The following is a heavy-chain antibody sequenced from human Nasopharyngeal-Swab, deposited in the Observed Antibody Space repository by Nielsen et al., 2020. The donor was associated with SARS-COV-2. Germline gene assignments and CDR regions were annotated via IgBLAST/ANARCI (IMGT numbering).Heavy chain of an antibody. J-gene: IGHJ6*02. CDR1: GYTFTSYY. Sequence: ASVKVSCKASGYTFTSYYMHWVRQAPGQGLEWMGIINPRGGSTSYAQKFQGRVTMTRDTSTSTLYMNLSSLTSDDTAVYYCTRGTHDMDVWGQGTTVTV. V-gene: IGHV1-46*01. CDR3: TRGTHDMDV. CDR2: INPRGGST.